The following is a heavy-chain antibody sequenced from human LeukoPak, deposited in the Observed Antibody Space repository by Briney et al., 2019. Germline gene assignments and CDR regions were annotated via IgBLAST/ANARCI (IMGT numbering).Heavy chain of an antibody. Sequence: ASVKVYCKASGGTFSSYAISWVRQAPGQGLEWMGGIIPIFGTANYAQKFQGRVTITADKSTSTAYMELSSPRSEDTAVYYCARDGIAAAGTCFDYWGQGTLVTVSS. CDR1: GGTFSSYA. D-gene: IGHD6-13*01. CDR3: ARDGIAAAGTCFDY. J-gene: IGHJ4*02. CDR2: IIPIFGTA. V-gene: IGHV1-69*06.